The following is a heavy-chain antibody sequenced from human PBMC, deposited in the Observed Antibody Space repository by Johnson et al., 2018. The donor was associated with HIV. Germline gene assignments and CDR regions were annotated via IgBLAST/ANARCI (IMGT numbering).Heavy chain of an antibody. CDR2: TNNDGSTT. Sequence: VQLVESGGGLVQPGGSLRLSCAASGLSFSRSWMHWVRQAPGKGLVWVSRTNNDGSTTTYADSVKGRFTVSRDKVKNTLHLQMNSLRAEDTAVYYCAKNTAMVGDAFDIWGQGTMVTVSS. D-gene: IGHD5-18*01. CDR3: AKNTAMVGDAFDI. J-gene: IGHJ3*02. CDR1: GLSFSRSW. V-gene: IGHV3-74*01.